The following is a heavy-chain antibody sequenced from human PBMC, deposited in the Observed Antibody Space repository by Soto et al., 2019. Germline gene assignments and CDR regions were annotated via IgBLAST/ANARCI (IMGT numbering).Heavy chain of an antibody. J-gene: IGHJ4*02. CDR1: GFTFRTFG. V-gene: IGHV3-23*01. CDR3: AKRPFTSSGSFDY. Sequence: PGGSMRLSCAASGFTFRTFGMSWVRQAPGKGLEWVSTFSVRGGITYYAHSVKGRFTISRDDSKNTLYLQMNSLRAEDTAVYYCAKRPFTSSGSFDYWGQGTLVTVSS. D-gene: IGHD6-19*01. CDR2: FSVRGGIT.